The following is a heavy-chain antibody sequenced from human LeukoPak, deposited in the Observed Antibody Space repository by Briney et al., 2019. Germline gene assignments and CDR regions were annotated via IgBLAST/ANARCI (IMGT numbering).Heavy chain of an antibody. CDR3: ASIVYSSRSLDP. D-gene: IGHD6-13*01. V-gene: IGHV4-34*01. J-gene: IGHJ5*02. Sequence: SETLSLTCAVYGGSFSGYYWSWIRQPPGKGLEWIGEINHSGSTNYNPSLKSRVTISVDTSKNQFSLKLSSVTAADTAVYYCASIVYSSRSLDPWGQGTLVTVSS. CDR2: INHSGST. CDR1: GGSFSGYY.